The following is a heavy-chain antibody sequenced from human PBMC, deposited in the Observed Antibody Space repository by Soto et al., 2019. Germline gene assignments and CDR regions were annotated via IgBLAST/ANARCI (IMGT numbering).Heavy chain of an antibody. J-gene: IGHJ6*02. CDR2: ISSSGSTI. V-gene: IGHV3-48*03. CDR3: ARDPRGYSYGGGMDV. Sequence: EVQLVESGGGLVQPGGSLRLSCAASGFTFSSYEMNWVRQAPGKGLEWVSYISSSGSTIYYADSVKGRFTISRDNANNSLYLQMNSLRAEDTAVYYCARDPRGYSYGGGMDVWGQGTTVTVSS. CDR1: GFTFSSYE. D-gene: IGHD5-18*01.